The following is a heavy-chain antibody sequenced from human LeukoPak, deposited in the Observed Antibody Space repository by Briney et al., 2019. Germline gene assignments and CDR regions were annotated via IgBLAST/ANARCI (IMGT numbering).Heavy chain of an antibody. J-gene: IGHJ4*02. CDR1: GFTLSSYA. CDR3: AKDGNYDSSGYYSNYFDY. D-gene: IGHD3-22*01. CDR2: ISGSGGST. V-gene: IGHV3-23*01. Sequence: GGSLRLSCAASGFTLSSYAMSWVRQAPGKGLEWVSAISGSGGSTYYADSVKGRFTISRDNSKNTLYLQMNSLRAEDTAVYYCAKDGNYDSSGYYSNYFDYWGQGTLVTVSS.